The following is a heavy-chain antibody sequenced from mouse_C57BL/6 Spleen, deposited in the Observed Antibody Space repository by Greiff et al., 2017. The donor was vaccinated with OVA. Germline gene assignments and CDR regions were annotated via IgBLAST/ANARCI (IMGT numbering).Heavy chain of an antibody. J-gene: IGHJ4*01. V-gene: IGHV10-3*01. D-gene: IGHD1-1*01. CDR2: IRSKSSNYAT. Sequence: EVQRVESGGGLVQPKGSLKLSCAASGFTFNTYAMHWVRQAPGKGLEWVARIRSKSSNYATYYADSVKDRFTISRDDSQSMLYLQMNNLKTEDTAMYYCVRDPLYYGSYAMDYWGQGTSVTVSS. CDR3: VRDPLYYGSYAMDY. CDR1: GFTFNTYA.